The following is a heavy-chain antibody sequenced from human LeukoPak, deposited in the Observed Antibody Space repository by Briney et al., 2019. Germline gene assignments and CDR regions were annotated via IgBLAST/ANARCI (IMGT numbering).Heavy chain of an antibody. CDR2: ISRSGENT. D-gene: IGHD3-16*01. J-gene: IGHJ4*02. Sequence: GGSLGLYCAASGFGLSVYDMGWVRQAPGKGLEWVSTISRSGENTYYADSVKGRFTISRDNSKNTVYLQMNNLRVDDAAVYYCARHWVWGQGTLVTVSS. V-gene: IGHV3-23*01. CDR1: GFGLSVYD. CDR3: ARHWV.